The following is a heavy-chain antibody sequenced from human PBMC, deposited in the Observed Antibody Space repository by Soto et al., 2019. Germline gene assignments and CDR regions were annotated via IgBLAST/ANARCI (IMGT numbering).Heavy chain of an antibody. J-gene: IGHJ6*02. Sequence: PSETLSLTCTVSGGSISSGDYYWSWIRQPPGKGLEWIGEINHSGSTNYNPSLKSRVTISVDTSKNQFSLKLSSVTAADTAVYYCARENYGSGSYWDYYYYGMDVWGQGTTVTVSS. CDR3: ARENYGSGSYWDYYYYGMDV. CDR1: GGSISSGDYY. CDR2: INHSGST. D-gene: IGHD3-10*01. V-gene: IGHV4-39*07.